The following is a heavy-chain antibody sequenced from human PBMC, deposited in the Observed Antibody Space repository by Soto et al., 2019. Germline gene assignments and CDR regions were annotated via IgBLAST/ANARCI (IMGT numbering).Heavy chain of an antibody. Sequence: SETLSLTCTVSGGSISSGGYDWSWIRQHPXKGLEWIGYIYYSGSTYYNPSLKSRVTISVDTSKNQFSLKLSSVTAADTAVYYCARDVEGIAVAGTVYYYYGMDVWGQGTTVTVSS. CDR3: ARDVEGIAVAGTVYYYYGMDV. CDR1: GGSISSGGYD. J-gene: IGHJ6*02. CDR2: IYYSGST. D-gene: IGHD6-19*01. V-gene: IGHV4-31*03.